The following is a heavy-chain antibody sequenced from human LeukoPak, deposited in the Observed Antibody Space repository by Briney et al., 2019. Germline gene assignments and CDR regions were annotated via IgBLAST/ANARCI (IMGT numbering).Heavy chain of an antibody. V-gene: IGHV4-34*01. Sequence: SGTLSLTCAVYGGSFSGYYWSWIRQPPGKGLEWVGEINHSGSTNYNPSLKSRVTISVDTSKNQFSLKLSSVTAADTAVYYCALSPRIAAAAPAGDYWGQGTLVTVSS. CDR1: GGSFSGYY. CDR3: ALSPRIAAAAPAGDY. J-gene: IGHJ4*02. CDR2: INHSGST. D-gene: IGHD6-13*01.